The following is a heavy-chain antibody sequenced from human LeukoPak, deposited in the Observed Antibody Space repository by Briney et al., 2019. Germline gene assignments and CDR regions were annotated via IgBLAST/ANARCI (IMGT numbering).Heavy chain of an antibody. CDR1: GGSFSGYY. Sequence: SETLSLTCAVYGGSFSGYYWSWIRQPPGKGLEWIGEINHSGSTNYNPSLKSRVTISVDTSKNQFSLKLSSVTAADTAVYYCARWSPYYYDSSGYYSKYYFDYWGQGTLVTVSS. CDR2: INHSGST. D-gene: IGHD3-22*01. V-gene: IGHV4-34*01. CDR3: ARWSPYYYDSSGYYSKYYFDY. J-gene: IGHJ4*02.